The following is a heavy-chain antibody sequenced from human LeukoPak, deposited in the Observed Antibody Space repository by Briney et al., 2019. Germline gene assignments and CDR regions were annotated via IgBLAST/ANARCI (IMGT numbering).Heavy chain of an antibody. V-gene: IGHV1-46*01. CDR3: ARDQSTLMVRGVIIGTNWFDP. Sequence: ASVKVSCKASGYTFTSYYMHWVRQAPGQGLEWMGIINPSGGSTSYAQKFQGRVTMTRDMSTSTVYMELSSLRSEDTAVYYCARDQSTLMVRGVIIGTNWFDPWGQGTLVTVSS. J-gene: IGHJ5*02. CDR1: GYTFTSYY. D-gene: IGHD3-10*01. CDR2: INPSGGST.